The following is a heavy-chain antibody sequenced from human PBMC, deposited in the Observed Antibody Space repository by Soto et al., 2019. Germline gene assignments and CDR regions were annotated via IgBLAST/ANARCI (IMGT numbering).Heavy chain of an antibody. CDR1: GFTFSSYS. CDR3: ARDRGGMITVDY. J-gene: IGHJ4*02. CDR2: ISSSSSYI. D-gene: IGHD3-16*01. Sequence: EVQLVESGGGLVKPGGSLRLSCAASGFTFSSYSMNWVRQAPGKGLEWVSSISSSSSYIYYADSVKGRFTISRDNAKNSLYLQMNSLRAEDTAVYYCARDRGGMITVDYWGQGTLVTVSS. V-gene: IGHV3-21*01.